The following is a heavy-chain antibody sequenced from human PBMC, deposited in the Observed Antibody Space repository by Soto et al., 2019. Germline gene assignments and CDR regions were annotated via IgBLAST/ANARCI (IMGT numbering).Heavy chain of an antibody. V-gene: IGHV2-5*01. CDR2: IFWTNDV. D-gene: IGHD4-17*01. CDR3: SHRRNIYSDSVEEFDY. Sequence: QITLKESGPTLVKPTQTLTLTCTLSGFSLRSPGVGVRWIRQTPGKALEWRAHIFWTNDVRYSPSLRSRLTITNDTSKNQVVLTMTNVDPVDTGKYYYSHRRNIYSDSVEEFDYWRQGTLVSVSS. CDR1: GFSLRSPGVG. J-gene: IGHJ4*02.